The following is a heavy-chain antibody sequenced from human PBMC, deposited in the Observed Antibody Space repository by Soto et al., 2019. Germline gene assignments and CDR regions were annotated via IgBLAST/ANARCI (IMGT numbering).Heavy chain of an antibody. D-gene: IGHD3-10*01. CDR1: GYTFTNSW. V-gene: IGHV5-51*01. CDR2: LFTGDSDT. CDR3: ARPAGGDY. J-gene: IGHJ4*02. Sequence: GASLKSCWKASGYTFTNSWIGWVRQMPGKEPEWTGILFTGDSDTRYSPSFQGQGTISADKSISPAYLQGSRLQASDTAIYYWARPAGGDYWGQGTLVTVSS.